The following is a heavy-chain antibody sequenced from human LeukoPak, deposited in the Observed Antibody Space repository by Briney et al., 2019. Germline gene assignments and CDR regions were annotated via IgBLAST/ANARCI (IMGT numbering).Heavy chain of an antibody. CDR2: MNPNSGNT. CDR3: ARQGSPYPTDAFDI. J-gene: IGHJ3*02. Sequence: ASVKVSCKASGYTFTSYDINWVRQATGQGLEWMGWMNPNSGNTGYAQKFQGRVTITRNTSISTAYMELSSLRSEDTAVYYCARQGSPYPTDAFDIWGQGTMVTVSP. V-gene: IGHV1-8*03. CDR1: GYTFTSYD. D-gene: IGHD1-26*01.